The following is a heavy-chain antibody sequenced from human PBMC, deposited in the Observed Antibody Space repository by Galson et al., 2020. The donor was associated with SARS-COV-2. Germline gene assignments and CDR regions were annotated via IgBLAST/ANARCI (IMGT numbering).Heavy chain of an antibody. CDR1: GGSLSSSSYS. Sequence: SETLSLTCTVSGGSLSSSSYSWGWIRPPPGQGLEWIGSISYSGRTYYNPSLKSRVTISVDTSKNQFSLKRSSVTAADTAVYYCARTGGYSYGIYYYGMDGWCQGTTVTVSS. CDR2: ISYSGRT. CDR3: ARTGGYSYGIYYYGMDG. J-gene: IGHJ6*02. D-gene: IGHD5-18*01. V-gene: IGHV4-39*01.